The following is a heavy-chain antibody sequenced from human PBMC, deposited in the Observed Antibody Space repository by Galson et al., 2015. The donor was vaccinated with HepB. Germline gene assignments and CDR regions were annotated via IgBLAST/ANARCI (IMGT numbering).Heavy chain of an antibody. CDR2: IKRKGDGGTT. CDR3: ATDLGITGTTARAEFFQH. Sequence: SLRLSCAASGFIFNNAWMSWVRQAPGEGLEWVGRIKRKGDGGTTDYAAPVKGRFTISRDDSKNTLYLQMNSLKTEDTAVYFCATDLGITGTTARAEFFQHWGQGTLVTVSS. J-gene: IGHJ1*01. CDR1: GFIFNNAW. D-gene: IGHD1-7*01. V-gene: IGHV3-15*01.